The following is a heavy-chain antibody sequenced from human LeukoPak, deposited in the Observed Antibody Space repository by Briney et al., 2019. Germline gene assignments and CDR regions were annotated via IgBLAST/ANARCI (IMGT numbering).Heavy chain of an antibody. CDR1: GFTFSSYS. CDR2: ISSSSSYI. CDR3: AREVVGIKKYYCYYYMDV. V-gene: IGHV3-21*01. J-gene: IGHJ6*03. D-gene: IGHD1-14*01. Sequence: GGSLRLSCAASGFTFSSYSMNWIRQAPGKGLERVSSISSSSSYIYYADSEKGRFTISRDNAKISLYLQMNSLRAEDTAVYYWAREVVGIKKYYCYYYMDVWGKGTMVTIS.